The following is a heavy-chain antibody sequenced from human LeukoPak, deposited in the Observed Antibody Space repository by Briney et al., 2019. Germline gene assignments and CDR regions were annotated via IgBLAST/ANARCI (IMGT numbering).Heavy chain of an antibody. D-gene: IGHD2-2*01. J-gene: IGHJ4*02. CDR2: ISGSGGST. V-gene: IGHV3-23*01. CDR1: GFTFSSYA. Sequence: GGSLRLSCAASGFTFSSYAMSWVRQAPGKGLEWVSAISGSGGSTYYADPVKGRFTISRDNSKNTLYLQMNSLRAEDTAVYYCAKDAVNIVVVPAAIRYWGQGTLVTVSS. CDR3: AKDAVNIVVVPAAIRY.